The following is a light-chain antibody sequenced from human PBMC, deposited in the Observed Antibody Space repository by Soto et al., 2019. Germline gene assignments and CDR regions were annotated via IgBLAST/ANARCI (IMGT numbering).Light chain of an antibody. V-gene: IGKV1-39*01. J-gene: IGKJ4*01. CDR3: QQSYIALS. CDR1: QPISTY. Sequence: DIQVTQSPSSLSASVGDRVTITCRASQPISTYLNWYQQKPGKAPKLVIYAASSLQSGVPSRFSGSGSGTDFTLTISSLQPEDFATYYCQQSYIALSFVGGTKVEIK. CDR2: AAS.